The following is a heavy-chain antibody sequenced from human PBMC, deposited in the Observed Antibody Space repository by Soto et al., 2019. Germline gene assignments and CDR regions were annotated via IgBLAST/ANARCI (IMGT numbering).Heavy chain of an antibody. CDR3: ARDPEHIGFFDY. D-gene: IGHD1-26*01. CDR2: IWYDGSNK. Sequence: GGSLRLSCAASGFTFSSYGMHWVRQAPGKGLEWVAVIWYDGSNKYYADSVKGRFTISRDNSKNTLYLQMNSLRAEDTAVYYCARDPEHIGFFDYWGQGTLVTVSS. J-gene: IGHJ4*02. V-gene: IGHV3-33*01. CDR1: GFTFSSYG.